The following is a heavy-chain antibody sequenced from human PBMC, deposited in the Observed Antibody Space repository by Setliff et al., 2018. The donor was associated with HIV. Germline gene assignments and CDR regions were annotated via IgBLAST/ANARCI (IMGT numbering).Heavy chain of an antibody. V-gene: IGHV3-30*03. D-gene: IGHD3-10*01. CDR1: GFTLSDYA. CDR2: IPYDGTNE. CDR3: TRPYYYASGSYDY. Sequence: GGSLRLSCAASGFTLSDYAMHWVRQAPGKGLEWVAVIPYDGTNEYYAASVKGRFTISRDNYKNTVFLQMNSLRVDDSALYYCTRPYYYASGSYDYWGQGTLVTVSS. J-gene: IGHJ4*02.